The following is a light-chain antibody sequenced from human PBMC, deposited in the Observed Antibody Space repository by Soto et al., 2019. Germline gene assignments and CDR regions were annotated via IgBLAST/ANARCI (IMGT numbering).Light chain of an antibody. CDR3: IAYKNTGDRV. J-gene: IGLJ1*01. Sequence: QSALAQPPSASESPGQSVTISCTGTSSDVGGYHYVSWYQHHPGRAPKLLIYEVSNRPSEVSVRFSGSKSGNTASLTVSGLRAEDEADYYCIAYKNTGDRVFGTGTKVTVL. CDR1: SSDVGGYHY. V-gene: IGLV2-8*01. CDR2: EVS.